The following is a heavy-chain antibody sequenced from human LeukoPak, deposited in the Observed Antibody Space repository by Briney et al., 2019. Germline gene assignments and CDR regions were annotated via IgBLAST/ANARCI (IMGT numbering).Heavy chain of an antibody. D-gene: IGHD3-10*01. CDR1: GGSISSYY. CDR3: ASYSITMVRGVSHRRLDY. V-gene: IGHV4-59*12. CDR2: IYYSGST. Sequence: PSETLSLTCTVSGGSISSYYWSWIRQPPGKGLEWIGYIYYSGSTNYNPSLKSRVTISVDTSKNQFSLKLSSVTAADTAVYYCASYSITMVRGVSHRRLDYWGQGTLVTVSS. J-gene: IGHJ4*02.